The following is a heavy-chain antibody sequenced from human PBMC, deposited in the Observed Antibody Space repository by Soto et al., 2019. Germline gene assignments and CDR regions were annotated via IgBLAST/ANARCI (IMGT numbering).Heavy chain of an antibody. J-gene: IGHJ4*02. Sequence: SQTLSLTCAISGDSVSSNSAAWNWIKQSPSRGLEWLGRTYYRSKWYNDYAVSVKSRITINPDTSKNQFSLQLNSVTPEDTAVYYCANSGPGDSSSSDYFDYWGQGTLVTVSS. V-gene: IGHV6-1*01. CDR2: TYYRSKWYN. D-gene: IGHD6-6*01. CDR1: GDSVSSNSAA. CDR3: ANSGPGDSSSSDYFDY.